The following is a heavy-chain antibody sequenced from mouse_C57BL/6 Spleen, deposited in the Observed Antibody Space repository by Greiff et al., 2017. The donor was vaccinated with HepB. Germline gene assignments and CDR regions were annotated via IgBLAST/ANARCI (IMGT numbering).Heavy chain of an antibody. Sequence: VKLQQPGTELVKPGASVKLSCKASGYTFTSYWMHWVKQRPGQGLEWIGNINPSNGGTNYNEKFKSKATLTVDKSSSTAYMQLSSLTSEDSAVYYCARPLTGRGAWFAYWGQGTLVTVSA. J-gene: IGHJ3*01. V-gene: IGHV1-53*01. CDR3: ARPLTGRGAWFAY. D-gene: IGHD4-1*01. CDR1: GYTFTSYW. CDR2: INPSNGGT.